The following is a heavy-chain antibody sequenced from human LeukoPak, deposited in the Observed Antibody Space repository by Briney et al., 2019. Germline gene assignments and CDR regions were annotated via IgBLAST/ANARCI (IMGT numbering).Heavy chain of an antibody. D-gene: IGHD5-18*01. CDR3: ARDRGYTAMVTLFDP. CDR2: IYHSGST. Sequence: SETLSLTCTVSGYSISSGYYWGWIRQPPGKGLEWIGSIYHSGSTYYNPSLKSRVTISVDTSKNQFSLKLSSVTAADTAVYYCARDRGYTAMVTLFDPWGQGTLVTVSS. V-gene: IGHV4-38-2*02. CDR1: GYSISSGYY. J-gene: IGHJ5*02.